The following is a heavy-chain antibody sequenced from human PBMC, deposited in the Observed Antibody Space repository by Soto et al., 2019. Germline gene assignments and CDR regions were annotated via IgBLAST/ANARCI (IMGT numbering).Heavy chain of an antibody. J-gene: IGHJ3*02. CDR2: INHSGST. V-gene: IGHV4-34*01. Sequence: QVQLQQWGAGLLKPSETLSLTYAVYGGSFSGYYWSWIRQPPGKGLEWIGEINHSGSTNYNPSLKSRVAISVDRSKTQFSLKLSSVTAAGTAVYYCATTRTHGLLDAFDIWGQGTMVTVSS. CDR3: ATTRTHGLLDAFDI. CDR1: GGSFSGYY. D-gene: IGHD2-15*01.